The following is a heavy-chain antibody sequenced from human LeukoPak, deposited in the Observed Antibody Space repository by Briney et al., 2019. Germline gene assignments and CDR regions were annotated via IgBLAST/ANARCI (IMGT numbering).Heavy chain of an antibody. CDR2: INRSGSA. CDR3: ARAHYGTASPAGGL. V-gene: IGHV4-34*01. CDR1: GGSLSGFY. Sequence: SETLSLTCAVYGGSLSGFYWSWIRQSPERGLEWMGEINRSGSANHNPSLKSRVTVSVDTSKNQFSLKLSSATAADTAVYYCARAHYGTASPAGGLWGQGTLVTVSS. D-gene: IGHD1-1*01. J-gene: IGHJ4*02.